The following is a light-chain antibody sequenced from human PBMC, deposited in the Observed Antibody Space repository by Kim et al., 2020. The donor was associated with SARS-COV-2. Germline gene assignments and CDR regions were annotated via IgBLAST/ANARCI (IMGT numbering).Light chain of an antibody. CDR1: SIGSKS. V-gene: IGLV3-21*04. CDR2: YDS. CDR3: QVWDSSSDHRVV. J-gene: IGLJ2*01. Sequence: PGQPARVSWGGTSIGSKSVHWYQRKAGEAPVLVIYYDSDRPSGIPERFSGSNSGNTATLTISRVEAGDEADYYCQVWDSSSDHRVVFGGGTQLTVL.